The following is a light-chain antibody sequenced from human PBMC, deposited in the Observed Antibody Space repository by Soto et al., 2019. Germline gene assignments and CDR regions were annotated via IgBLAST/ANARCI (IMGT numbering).Light chain of an antibody. CDR2: EDK. CDR3: QTCDNSTVV. CDR1: KLGEKF. Sequence: SYELTQPPSVSVSPGQTARITCSGDKLGEKFACWYQQKPGQSPVVVIYEDKKRPSAIPERFSGSNSGNTATLTISGTEAMDEADYYCQTCDNSTVVFGGGTKLTVL. J-gene: IGLJ2*01. V-gene: IGLV3-1*01.